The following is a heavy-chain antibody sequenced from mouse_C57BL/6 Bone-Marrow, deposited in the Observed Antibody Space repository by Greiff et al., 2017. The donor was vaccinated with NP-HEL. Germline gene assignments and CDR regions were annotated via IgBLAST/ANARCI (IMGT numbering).Heavy chain of an antibody. CDR2: INPYNGGT. Sequence: EVKLMESGPVLVKPGASVKMSCKASGYTFTDYYMNWVKQSHGKSLEWIGAINPYNGGTSYNQKFKGKATLTVDKSSSTAYMELNSLTSEDSAVYYCARKGSGNYYAMDYWGQGTSVTVSS. J-gene: IGHJ4*01. CDR3: ARKGSGNYYAMDY. V-gene: IGHV1-19*01. CDR1: GYTFTDYY. D-gene: IGHD2-1*01.